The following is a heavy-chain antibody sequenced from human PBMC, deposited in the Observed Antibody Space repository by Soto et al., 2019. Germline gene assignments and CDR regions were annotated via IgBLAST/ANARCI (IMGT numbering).Heavy chain of an antibody. CDR3: ARGGSSSSKKGYNWFDP. Sequence: ASVKFYCKASGGTFSSYAISWVRQAPGQGLEWMGGIIPIFGTANYAQKFQGRVTITADESTSTAYMELSSLRSEDTAVYYCARGGSSSSKKGYNWFDPWGQGTLVTVSS. J-gene: IGHJ5*02. CDR2: IIPIFGTA. CDR1: GGTFSSYA. D-gene: IGHD6-6*01. V-gene: IGHV1-69*13.